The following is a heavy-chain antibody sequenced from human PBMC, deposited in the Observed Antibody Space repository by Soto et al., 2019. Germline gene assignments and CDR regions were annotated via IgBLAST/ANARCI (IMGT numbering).Heavy chain of an antibody. CDR1: GGSISSGGYY. CDR3: ARENHDSSGYDY. D-gene: IGHD3-22*01. CDR2: IYYSGST. J-gene: IGHJ4*02. V-gene: IGHV4-31*03. Sequence: PSETLSLTCTVSGGSISSGGYYWSWIRQHPGKGLEWIGYIYYSGSTYYNPSLKSRVTISVDTSKNQFSLKLSSVTAADTAVYYCARENHDSSGYDYWGQGTLVTVSS.